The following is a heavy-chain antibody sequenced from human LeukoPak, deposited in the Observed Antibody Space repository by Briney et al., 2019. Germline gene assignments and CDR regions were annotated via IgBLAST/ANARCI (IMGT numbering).Heavy chain of an antibody. V-gene: IGHV3-48*03. CDR3: ARDAGGYSGGLSDFDI. Sequence: GGSLRLSCAASGFTFSSYEMNWVRQAPGKGLEWVSYISSSGSTIYCADSVKGRFTISRDNAKNSLYLQMNSLRAEDTAVYYCARDAGGYSGGLSDFDIWGQGTMVTVSS. J-gene: IGHJ3*02. CDR2: ISSSGSTI. CDR1: GFTFSSYE. D-gene: IGHD5-18*01.